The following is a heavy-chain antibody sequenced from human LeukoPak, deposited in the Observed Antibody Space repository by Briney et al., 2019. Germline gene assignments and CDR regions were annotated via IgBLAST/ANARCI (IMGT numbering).Heavy chain of an antibody. D-gene: IGHD1-26*01. CDR2: INPNSGGT. CDR3: ARVAFVGATRSFGY. J-gene: IGHJ4*02. Sequence: ASVKVSCKASGYTFTGYYMHWVRQAPGQGLEWMGWINPNSGGTNYAQKFQGWVTMTRDTSISTAYMELSRLRSDDTAVYYCARVAFVGATRSFGYWGQGTLVTVSS. V-gene: IGHV1-2*04. CDR1: GYTFTGYY.